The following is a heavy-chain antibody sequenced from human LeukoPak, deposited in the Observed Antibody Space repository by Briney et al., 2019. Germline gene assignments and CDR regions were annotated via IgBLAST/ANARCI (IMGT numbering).Heavy chain of an antibody. CDR3: ARHGLRTREIDY. Sequence: SETLSLTCTVSGGSVSIYYWSWIRQPPGKGLEWIGYIYYSGSTNYNPSLKSRVTISVDTSKNQFSLKLSSVTAADTAVYYCARHGLRTREIDYWGQGTLVTVSS. D-gene: IGHD1-7*01. J-gene: IGHJ4*02. CDR2: IYYSGST. CDR1: GGSVSIYY. V-gene: IGHV4-59*08.